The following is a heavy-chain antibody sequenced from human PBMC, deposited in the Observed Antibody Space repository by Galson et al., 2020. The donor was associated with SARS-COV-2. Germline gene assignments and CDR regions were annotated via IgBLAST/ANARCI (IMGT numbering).Heavy chain of an antibody. CDR2: TDWDDDK. J-gene: IGHJ4*02. CDR1: GFSLSTSGMC. D-gene: IGHD4-17*01. Sequence: SGPTLVTPTQTLTLTCTFSGFSLSTSGMCVSWIRQPPGKALEWLARTDWDDDKYYSTSLKTRLTISKDTSKNQVVLTMTNMDPVDTATYYCARINAATVTIDYWGQGTLVTVSS. CDR3: ARINAATVTIDY. V-gene: IGHV2-70*11.